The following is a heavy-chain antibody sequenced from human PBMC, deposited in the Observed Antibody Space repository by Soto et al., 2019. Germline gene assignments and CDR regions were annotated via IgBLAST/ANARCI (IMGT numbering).Heavy chain of an antibody. V-gene: IGHV3-33*01. CDR1: GFTFSSYG. Sequence: GGSLSLSCAASGFTFSSYGMHWVRQAPGKGLEWVAVIWYDGSNKYYADSVKGRFTISRDNSKNTLYLQMNSLRAEDTAVYYCARDFRRRVVVTRGPGGMDVSGKGSKVT. CDR2: IWYDGSNK. D-gene: IGHD2-21*02. CDR3: ARDFRRRVVVTRGPGGMDV. J-gene: IGHJ6*04.